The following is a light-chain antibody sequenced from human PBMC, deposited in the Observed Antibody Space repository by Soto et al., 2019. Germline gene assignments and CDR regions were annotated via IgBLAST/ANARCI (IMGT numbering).Light chain of an antibody. CDR2: AAS. J-gene: IGKJ4*01. CDR1: QDISSY. CDR3: QQLKSYPLS. Sequence: DIQLTQSPSFLSASVGDRVTITCRTSQDISSYLAWYQQKPGKAPQLLISAASTLQSGVPSKFSGSGSGTEFNLTISRLQPEDFATYYCQQLKSYPLSFGGGTKVEI. V-gene: IGKV1-9*01.